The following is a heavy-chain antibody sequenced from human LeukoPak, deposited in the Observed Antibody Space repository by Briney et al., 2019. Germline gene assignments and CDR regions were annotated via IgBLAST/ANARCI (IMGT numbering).Heavy chain of an antibody. CDR1: GVSISPYY. CDR2: IHTSGSN. J-gene: IGHJ3*01. D-gene: IGHD3-3*01. CDR3: ARLSAAVHLGAFDL. V-gene: IGHV4-4*09. Sequence: SETLSLTCAVSGVSISPYYWAWIRQPPGKGLEWIGYIHTSGSNNQYPSLKSRVTISVDKSKNHFSLRLTSVTAADTAGYYCARLSAAVHLGAFDLWGQGAMVTVSS.